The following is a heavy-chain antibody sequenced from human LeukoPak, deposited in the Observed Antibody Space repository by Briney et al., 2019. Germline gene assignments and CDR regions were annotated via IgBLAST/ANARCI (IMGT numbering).Heavy chain of an antibody. J-gene: IGHJ6*02. CDR3: ARDHNIGYCSGGSCDSYYSGMNV. V-gene: IGHV1-18*01. CDR1: GYTFTSYG. D-gene: IGHD2-15*01. CDR2: ISAYNGNT. Sequence: ASVKVSCKASGYTFTSYGISWVRQAPGQGLEWMGWISAYNGNTNYAQKLQGRVTMTTDTSTSTAYMELRSLRSDDTAVYYCARDHNIGYCSGGSCDSYYSGMNVWGRGTTVTVSS.